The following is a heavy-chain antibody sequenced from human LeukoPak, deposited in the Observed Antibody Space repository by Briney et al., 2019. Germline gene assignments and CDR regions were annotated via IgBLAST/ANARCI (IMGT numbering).Heavy chain of an antibody. Sequence: GGSLRLSCAASGFTFSSYAMHWVRQAPGKGLEYVSAISSNGGSTYYANSVKGRFTISRDNSKNTLYLQMGSLRAEDMAVYYCARVAVATPTYYMDVWGKGTTVTISS. V-gene: IGHV3-64*01. J-gene: IGHJ6*03. CDR2: ISSNGGST. CDR3: ARVAVATPTYYMDV. CDR1: GFTFSSYA. D-gene: IGHD6-19*01.